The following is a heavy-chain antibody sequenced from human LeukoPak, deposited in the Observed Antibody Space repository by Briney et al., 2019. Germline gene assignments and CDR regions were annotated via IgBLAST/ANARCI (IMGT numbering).Heavy chain of an antibody. D-gene: IGHD2-2*01. J-gene: IGHJ4*02. CDR1: GGSLSAYY. CDR3: VRGVCISTSCYLNPHYFDY. V-gene: IGHV4-59*01. CDR2: IYYSGSA. Sequence: SETLSLTCAVYGGSLSAYYWSWIRQPPGKGLEWIGYIYYSGSANYNPSLKSRVTMSVDTSKNQFSLKLTSVTAADTAVYYCVRGVCISTSCYLNPHYFDYWGQGTPVTVSS.